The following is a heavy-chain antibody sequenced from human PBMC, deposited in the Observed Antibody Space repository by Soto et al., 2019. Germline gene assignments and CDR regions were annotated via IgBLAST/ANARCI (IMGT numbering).Heavy chain of an antibody. Sequence: SQXLSLTCAISGDIVCSNSAAWSWIRQSRSRVLEWLGRTYYRSKWYNDYAVSVKSRITINPDTCKNQFSLQLNSVTPEDTAVYYCARTAAGTRNFDYWGQGTLVTVS. CDR2: TYYRSKWYN. V-gene: IGHV6-1*01. CDR1: GDIVCSNSAA. CDR3: ARTAAGTRNFDY. J-gene: IGHJ4*02. D-gene: IGHD6-13*01.